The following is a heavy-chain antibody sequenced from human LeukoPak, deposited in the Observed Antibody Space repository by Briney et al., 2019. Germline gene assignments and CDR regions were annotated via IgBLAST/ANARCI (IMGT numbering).Heavy chain of an antibody. J-gene: IGHJ4*02. Sequence: GGSLRLSCAASGFTFSSYWMSWVRQAPGKGLEWVANIKQDGSGKYYVDSVKGRFTISRDNAKNSLYLQMNSLRAEDTAVYYCARGGSWYRPLPKNDYWGQGTLVTVSS. D-gene: IGHD6-13*01. CDR2: IKQDGSGK. CDR3: ARGGSWYRPLPKNDY. CDR1: GFTFSSYW. V-gene: IGHV3-7*01.